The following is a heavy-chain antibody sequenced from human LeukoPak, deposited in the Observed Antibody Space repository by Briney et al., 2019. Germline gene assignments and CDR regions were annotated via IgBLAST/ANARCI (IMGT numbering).Heavy chain of an antibody. CDR2: INQVGSEQ. CDR3: ATDVNINYEY. J-gene: IGHJ4*02. Sequence: PGGSLRLSCAASGFIFRNYWMSWVRQAPGKGPEWVANINQVGSEQNYADSVKGRFTISRDNAENSLYLQMNSLRAEDTAMYYCATDVNINYEYWGQGTLVTVSS. CDR1: GFIFRNYW. V-gene: IGHV3-7*05. D-gene: IGHD1-7*01.